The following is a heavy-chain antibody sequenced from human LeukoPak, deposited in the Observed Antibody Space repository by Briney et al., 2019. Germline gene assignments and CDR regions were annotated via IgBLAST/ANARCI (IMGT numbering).Heavy chain of an antibody. CDR1: RFTFNKYY. CDR3: ARDTNYYDSSGRRKVTDY. J-gene: IGHJ4*02. V-gene: IGHV3-7*01. D-gene: IGHD3-22*01. CDR2: IDPDGSEK. Sequence: AGGSLRLSCVASRFTFNKYYMSWVRQAPGKGLQWEANIDPDGSEKYYVDSVKGRFTISRDNAKNSLYLQMNSLRAEDTAIYYCARDTNYYDSSGRRKVTDYWGQGTLVTVSS.